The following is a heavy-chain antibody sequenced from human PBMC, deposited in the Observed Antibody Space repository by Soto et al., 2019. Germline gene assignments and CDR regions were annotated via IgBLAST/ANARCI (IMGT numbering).Heavy chain of an antibody. J-gene: IGHJ6*02. CDR3: ARDAIFGVVIRGIDYYYGMDV. CDR2: IIPIFGTT. CDR1: GGTFSNYA. D-gene: IGHD3-3*01. V-gene: IGHV1-69*01. Sequence: QVQLVQSGAEVKKPGSSVKVSCKAPGGTFSNYAISWVRQAPGQGLEWMGGIIPIFGTTNYAQKFQGRVTITADESTSTAYMELSSLRSEDTAVYYCARDAIFGVVIRGIDYYYGMDVWGQGTTVTVSS.